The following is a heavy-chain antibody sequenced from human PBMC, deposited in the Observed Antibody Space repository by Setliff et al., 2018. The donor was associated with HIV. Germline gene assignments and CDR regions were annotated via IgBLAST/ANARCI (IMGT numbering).Heavy chain of an antibody. D-gene: IGHD3-3*01. CDR3: ARDSDNFWSGYYAALDY. CDR2: ISAYNGNT. Sequence: ASVKVSCKASGYTFTSYGISWVRQAPGQGLEWMGWISAYNGNTNYAQKLQGRVTMTTDTSSSTAYLDLRSLRSDDTAVYYCARDSDNFWSGYYAALDYWGQGTLVTGS. CDR1: GYTFTSYG. J-gene: IGHJ4*02. V-gene: IGHV1-18*01.